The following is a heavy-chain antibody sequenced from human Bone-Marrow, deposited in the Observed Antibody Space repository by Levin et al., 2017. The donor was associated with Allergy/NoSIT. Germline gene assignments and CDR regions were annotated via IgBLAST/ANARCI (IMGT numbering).Heavy chain of an antibody. V-gene: IGHV3-30*18. D-gene: IGHD3/OR15-3a*01. Sequence: GGSLRLSCAASGFTFSSYGLSWVRQAPGKGLEWVALISFDGGDKSYADSVKGRFTISRDNSKNTLYLQMNSLRTEDTAVYYCAKQLGTAYALPPLDKSGQGTLVTVSS. CDR1: GFTFSSYG. J-gene: IGHJ4*02. CDR3: AKQLGTAYALPPLDK. CDR2: ISFDGGDK.